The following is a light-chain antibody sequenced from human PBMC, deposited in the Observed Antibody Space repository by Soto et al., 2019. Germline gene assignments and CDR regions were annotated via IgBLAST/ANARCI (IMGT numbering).Light chain of an antibody. CDR2: GAS. CDR3: QQYGSSPLT. CDR1: QSVSSSY. J-gene: IGKJ4*01. V-gene: IGKV3-20*01. Sequence: DIVLTKYPGTLSLSPGERSTLSCMASQSVSSSYLAWYQQKPGQAPRLLIYGASSRATGIPDRFSGSGSGTDFTLTISRLEPEDFTVYYCQQYGSSPLTFGGGGMVDI.